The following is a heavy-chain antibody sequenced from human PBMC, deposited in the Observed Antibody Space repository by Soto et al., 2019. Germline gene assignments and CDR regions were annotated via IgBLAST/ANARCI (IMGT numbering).Heavy chain of an antibody. V-gene: IGHV1-2*02. CDR1: GYTFTGYY. Sequence: ASVKVSCKASGYTFTGYYMHWVRQAPGQGLEWMGWINPNSGGTNYAQKFQGRVTMTRDTSISTAYMELSRLSSVTAADTAVYFCARRLCSEHRCLNLFDPWGQGTLVTVSS. J-gene: IGHJ5*02. CDR3: ARRLCSEHRCLNLFDP. D-gene: IGHD2-15*01. CDR2: INPNSGGT.